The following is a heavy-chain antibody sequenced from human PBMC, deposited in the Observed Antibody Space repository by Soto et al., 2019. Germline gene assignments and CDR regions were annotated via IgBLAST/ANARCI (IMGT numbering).Heavy chain of an antibody. Sequence: QVQLVQSGAEVKKPGSSVTVSCKASGGTFSSYTISWVRQAPGQGLEWTGGIIPIFGTANYAQKFQGRVTITADESTSTAYMELSSLISEDTAVYYCARGNHRWLQLWYFDLWGRGTLVTVSS. CDR1: GGTFSSYT. CDR2: IIPIFGTA. D-gene: IGHD5-12*01. CDR3: ARGNHRWLQLWYFDL. J-gene: IGHJ2*01. V-gene: IGHV1-69*12.